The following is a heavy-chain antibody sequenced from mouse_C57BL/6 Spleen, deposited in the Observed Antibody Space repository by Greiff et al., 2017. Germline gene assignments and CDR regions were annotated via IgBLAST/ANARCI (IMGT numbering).Heavy chain of an antibody. J-gene: IGHJ2*01. CDR3: ARRNFDY. Sequence: QVQLQQPGAELVKPRASVKLSCKASGYTFTSYWMQWVKQRPGQGLEWIGEIDPSDSYTNYNQKFKGKATLTVDTSSSTAYMQLSSLTSEDSAVYYCARRNFDYWGQGTTLTVSS. CDR1: GYTFTSYW. CDR2: IDPSDSYT. V-gene: IGHV1-50*01.